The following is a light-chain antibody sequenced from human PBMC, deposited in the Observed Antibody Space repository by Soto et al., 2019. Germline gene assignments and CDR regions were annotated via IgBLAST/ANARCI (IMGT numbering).Light chain of an antibody. J-gene: IGKJ1*01. CDR1: QSVSSSY. CDR3: QQYDNFPQT. Sequence: EIVLTQSPGTLSLSPGERATLSCRASQSVSSSYLAWYQQKPGQAPRLLIYGATSRATGIPDRFSGSGSGTDLTLTISRPEPEDSAVCYCQQYDNFPQTFGQGTRVEIK. V-gene: IGKV3-20*01. CDR2: GAT.